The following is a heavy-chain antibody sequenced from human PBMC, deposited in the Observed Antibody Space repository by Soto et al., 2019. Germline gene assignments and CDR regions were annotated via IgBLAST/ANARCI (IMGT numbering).Heavy chain of an antibody. D-gene: IGHD6-6*01. CDR2: IIPIFGTA. J-gene: IGHJ6*02. Sequence: SVKVSCKASGGTFSSYAISWVRQAPGQGLGWMGGIIPIFGTANYAQKFQGRVTITADESTSTAYMELSSLRSEDTAVYYCARGEIYSSSSRSYYGMDVWGQGTTVTVSS. CDR3: ARGEIYSSSSRSYYGMDV. CDR1: GGTFSSYA. V-gene: IGHV1-69*13.